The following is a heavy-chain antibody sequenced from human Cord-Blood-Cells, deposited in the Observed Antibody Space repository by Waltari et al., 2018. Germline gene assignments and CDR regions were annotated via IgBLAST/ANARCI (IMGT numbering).Heavy chain of an antibody. Sequence: EVQLVETGGGLIQPGGSLRLSCAASGFTVSSNYMSWVRQAPGKGLEGVSVIYSGGSTYHADAVKGRFTISRDNSKNTLYLQMNSLRAEDTAVYYCARDVPTLYSSSWYAFDIWGQGTMVTVSS. CDR1: GFTVSSNY. J-gene: IGHJ3*02. CDR2: IYSGGST. D-gene: IGHD6-13*01. CDR3: ARDVPTLYSSSWYAFDI. V-gene: IGHV3-53*02.